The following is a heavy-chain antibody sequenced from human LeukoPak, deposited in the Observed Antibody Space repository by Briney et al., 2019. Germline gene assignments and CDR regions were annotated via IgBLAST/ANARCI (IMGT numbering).Heavy chain of an antibody. V-gene: IGHV4-34*01. Sequence: SETLSLTCAVYGGSFSGYYWSWTRQPPGKGLEWIGEINHSGSTNYNPSLKSRVTISVDTSKNQFSLKLSSVTAADTAVYYCARVYCSSTSCYVGDAFDIWGQGTMVTVSS. J-gene: IGHJ3*02. CDR1: GGSFSGYY. CDR3: ARVYCSSTSCYVGDAFDI. D-gene: IGHD2-2*01. CDR2: INHSGST.